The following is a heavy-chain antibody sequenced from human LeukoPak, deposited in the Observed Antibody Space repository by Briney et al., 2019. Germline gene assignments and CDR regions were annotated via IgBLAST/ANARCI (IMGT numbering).Heavy chain of an antibody. V-gene: IGHV1-8*01. Sequence: ASVTVSCTASGYTFTSYDINWVRQATGQGLEWMGWMNPSSGNTGYAQKFQGRVTMTRNTSISTAYMELSSLRSEDTAVYYCAKAAAGTRAWFDPWGQGTLVTVSS. D-gene: IGHD6-13*01. J-gene: IGHJ5*02. CDR2: MNPSSGNT. CDR3: AKAAAGTRAWFDP. CDR1: GYTFTSYD.